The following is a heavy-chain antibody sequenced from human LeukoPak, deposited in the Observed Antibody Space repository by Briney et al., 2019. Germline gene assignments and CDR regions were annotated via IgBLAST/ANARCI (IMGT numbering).Heavy chain of an antibody. V-gene: IGHV4-61*01. J-gene: IGHJ6*02. CDR3: ARARVQLWSYGMDV. CDR1: GGSVSSGSYY. Sequence: SETLSLTCTVSGGSVSSGSYYWSWIRQPPGKGLEWIGYIYYSGSTNYNPSLKSRVTISVDTSKNQFSLKLSSVTAADTAVYYCARARVQLWSYGMDVWGQGTTVTVSS. D-gene: IGHD5-18*01. CDR2: IYYSGST.